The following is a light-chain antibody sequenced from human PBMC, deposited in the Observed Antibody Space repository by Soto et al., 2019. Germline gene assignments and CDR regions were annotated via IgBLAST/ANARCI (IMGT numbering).Light chain of an antibody. J-gene: IGKJ4*01. CDR1: QSVSSGY. Sequence: ENVLTQSPGTLSLSPGERGTLSCRASQSVSSGYLAWYQQKPGQAPRLLIYGASTRATDIPDRFSGSGSGTDFTLTISRLEPEDFAIYYCQQRSNWPLTVGGGTKVDIK. CDR3: QQRSNWPLT. V-gene: IGKV3D-20*02. CDR2: GAS.